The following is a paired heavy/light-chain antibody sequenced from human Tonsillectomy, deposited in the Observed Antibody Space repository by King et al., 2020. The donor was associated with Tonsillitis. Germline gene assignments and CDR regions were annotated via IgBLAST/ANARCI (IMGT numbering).Heavy chain of an antibody. V-gene: IGHV1-69*01. CDR3: ASSDSSDWTGGY. D-gene: IGHD6-19*01. CDR1: GGTFSNFA. J-gene: IGHJ4*02. Sequence: QVQLVQSGAEVKKPGSSVKVSCKASGGTFSNFAISWVRQAPGQGLEWMGGIIPIFGTAIYAQNFQGRVTITADESTTTAYMELSSLRSEDTAVFYCASSDSSDWTGGYWGQGTLVTVSS. CDR2: IIPIFGTA.
Light chain of an antibody. J-gene: IGKJ2*01. CDR3: QQYNSYPYT. CDR2: QAS. CDR1: QSISSW. Sequence: DIQMTQSPSTLSASVGDRVTITCRASQSISSWLAWYQQKPRKAPKLLIYQASSLESGVPSRFSGSGSGTEFSLTISSLQPDDFATYYCQQYNSYPYTFGQGTKLEIK. V-gene: IGKV1-5*03.